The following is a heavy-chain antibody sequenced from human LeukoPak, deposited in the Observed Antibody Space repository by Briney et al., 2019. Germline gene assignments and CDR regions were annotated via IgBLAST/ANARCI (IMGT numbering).Heavy chain of an antibody. V-gene: IGHV4-4*07. CDR1: GVSISSYY. J-gene: IGHJ6*03. CDR2: IYTSGST. CDR3: ARSVGFWSGYPKSKFYYYYMDV. Sequence: SETPSLTCTVSGVSISSYYWSWLRQPAGRGLEWIGRIYTSGSTNYNPSLKSRVTMSVDTSKNQFSLKLSSVTAADTAVYYCARSVGFWSGYPKSKFYYYYMDVWGKGTTVTVSS. D-gene: IGHD3-3*01.